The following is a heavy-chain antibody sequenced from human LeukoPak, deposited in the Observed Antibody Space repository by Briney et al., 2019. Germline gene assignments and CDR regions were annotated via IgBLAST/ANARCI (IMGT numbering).Heavy chain of an antibody. D-gene: IGHD1-26*01. CDR1: GFTFSSYS. CDR2: ISSSSSYI. CDR3: ARYTSNVVGKRHYFDY. Sequence: GGSLRLSCAASGFTFSSYSMNWVRQAPGKGLEWVSSISSSSSYIYYADSVKGRFTISRDNAKNSLCLQMNSLRAEDTAVYYCARYTSNVVGKRHYFDYWGQGTLVTVSS. V-gene: IGHV3-21*01. J-gene: IGHJ4*02.